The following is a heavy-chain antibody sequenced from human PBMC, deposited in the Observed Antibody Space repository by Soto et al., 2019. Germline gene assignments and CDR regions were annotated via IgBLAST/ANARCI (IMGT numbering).Heavy chain of an antibody. CDR1: GGTFSSYA. CDR2: IIPIFGTA. V-gene: IGHV1-69*12. J-gene: IGHJ4*02. CDR3: ARGPYYYDSSGYWPADY. Sequence: QVKLVQSGAEVKKPGSSVKVSCKASGGTFSSYAISWVGQAPGQGLEWRGGIIPIFGTANSAQKFQGRVTITADESTSTAYMELISLRSEDTAVYYCARGPYYYDSSGYWPADYWGQGNLVTVSS. D-gene: IGHD3-22*01.